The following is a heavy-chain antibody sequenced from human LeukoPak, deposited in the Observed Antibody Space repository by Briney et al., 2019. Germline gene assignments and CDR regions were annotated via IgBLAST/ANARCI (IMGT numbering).Heavy chain of an antibody. D-gene: IGHD6-6*01. J-gene: IGHJ5*02. CDR3: ASSRARPRNWFDP. V-gene: IGHV4-59*01. CDR2: IYYSGST. Sequence: SETLSLTCAVSGGSISSYYWSWIGQPPGKGLDWIGYIYYSGSTNYNPSLKSRVTISVDTSKNQFSLKLSSVTPADTAVYYCASSRARPRNWFDPWGQGTLVTVSS. CDR1: GGSISSYY.